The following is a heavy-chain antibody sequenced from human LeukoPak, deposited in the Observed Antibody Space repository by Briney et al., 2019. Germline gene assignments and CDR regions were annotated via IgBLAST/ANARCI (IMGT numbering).Heavy chain of an antibody. J-gene: IGHJ4*02. CDR1: GFTFADYG. CDR2: ITGNGGSV. D-gene: IGHD3-22*01. CDR3: ARDHVGSGYYHFDS. Sequence: GGSLRISCAASGFTFADYGMSWVRQAPGKGLEWVSGITGNGGSVGYADAMKGRFTVTRDNAKNSLYLQMNSLRDEDTALYYCARDHVGSGYYHFDSWGQGTLVTVSS. V-gene: IGHV3-20*04.